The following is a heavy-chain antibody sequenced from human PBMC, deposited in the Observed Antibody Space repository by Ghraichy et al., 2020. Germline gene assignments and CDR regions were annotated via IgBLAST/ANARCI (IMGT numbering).Heavy chain of an antibody. CDR1: GFTFSTYD. CDR2: IGTAGDT. Sequence: GGSLRLSCAASGFTFSTYDMHWVRQVAGKGLEWVSAIGTAGDTYYAGSVKDRFTISRENAKNSLYLQMNSLRAGDTAVYYCVAGPMSDVFDVWGLGTMVTVSS. D-gene: IGHD6-19*01. J-gene: IGHJ3*01. V-gene: IGHV3-13*01. CDR3: VAGPMSDVFDV.